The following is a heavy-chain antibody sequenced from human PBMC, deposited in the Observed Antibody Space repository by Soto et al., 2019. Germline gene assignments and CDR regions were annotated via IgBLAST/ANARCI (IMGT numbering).Heavy chain of an antibody. Sequence: ASVKVSCKASGYTFTSYDINWVRQATGQGLEWMGWMNPNSGNTGYAQKFQGRVTMTRNTSISTAYMELSSLRSEDTAVYYCARGNPYKPSGASAFDIWGQGTMVTVSS. CDR3: ARGNPYKPSGASAFDI. V-gene: IGHV1-8*02. CDR1: GYTFTSYD. J-gene: IGHJ3*02. CDR2: MNPNSGNT. D-gene: IGHD3-16*02.